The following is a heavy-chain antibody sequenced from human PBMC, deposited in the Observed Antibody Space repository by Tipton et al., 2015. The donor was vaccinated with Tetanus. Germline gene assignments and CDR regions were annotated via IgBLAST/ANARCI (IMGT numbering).Heavy chain of an antibody. J-gene: IGHJ4*02. D-gene: IGHD5-18*01. CDR3: ARGRGLGAYSYGFEY. CDR1: GGPVSSSNW. CDR2: IYYSGTT. Sequence: TLSLTCDVSGGPVSSSNWWSWVRQAPGKGLEWIGEIYYSGTTNYNPSLKSRVTISVDTSKNQFSLRLTSVTAADTAVYYWARGRGLGAYSYGFEYWGQGALVTVSS. V-gene: IGHV4-4*02.